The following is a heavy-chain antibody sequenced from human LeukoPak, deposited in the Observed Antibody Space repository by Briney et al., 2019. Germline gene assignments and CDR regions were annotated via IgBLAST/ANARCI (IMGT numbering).Heavy chain of an antibody. CDR2: ISSSRSTR. V-gene: IGHV3-48*03. Sequence: GGALRLSCAASGFTFSSDEMNWVRQAPGKGLEWVSYISSSRSTRYYADSVEGRFTISREKAKTSLYLQMNSLRAEETAVYYCARQRRWELLQGKPFDYWGQGTLVTASS. CDR1: GFTFSSDE. D-gene: IGHD1-26*01. J-gene: IGHJ4*02. CDR3: ARQRRWELLQGKPFDY.